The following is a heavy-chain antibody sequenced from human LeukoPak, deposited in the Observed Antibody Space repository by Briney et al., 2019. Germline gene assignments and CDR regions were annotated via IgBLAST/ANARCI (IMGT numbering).Heavy chain of an antibody. J-gene: IGHJ4*02. CDR1: GYTFTRYD. D-gene: IGHD3-22*01. CDR3: ARDDYYDSSGDPQ. CDR2: INTKTGNP. V-gene: IGHV7-4-1*02. Sequence: ASVKVSRKASGYTFTRYDMNWVRQAPGQGLEWMGWINTKTGNPTYAPGSTGRSVFWSDSSVSTAYLQINSLKAEDTAVYYCARDDYYDSSGDPQWGQGTLVTVSS.